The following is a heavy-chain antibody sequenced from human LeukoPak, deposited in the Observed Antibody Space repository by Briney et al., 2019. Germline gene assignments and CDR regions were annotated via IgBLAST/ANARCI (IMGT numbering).Heavy chain of an antibody. CDR1: GFTVSSNY. V-gene: IGHV3-53*01. D-gene: IGHD1-26*01. J-gene: IGHJ4*02. CDR2: IYSGGST. CDR3: ARKCESGSYLDY. Sequence: PGGSLRLSCAASGFTVSSNYMGWVRQAPGKGLEWVSVIYSGGSTYYADSVKGRFTISRDDSKNTLYLQMNSLRAEDTAVYCCARKCESGSYLDYWGQGTLVTVSS.